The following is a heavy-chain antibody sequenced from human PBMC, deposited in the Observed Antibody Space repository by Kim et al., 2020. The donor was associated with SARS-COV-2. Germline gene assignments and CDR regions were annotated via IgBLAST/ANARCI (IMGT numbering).Heavy chain of an antibody. D-gene: IGHD2-21*01. Sequence: AQKFQGRVTITADESTSTAYMELSSLRSEDTAVFYCARGYSDYYYYAMDVWGQGTTVTVSS. CDR3: ARGYSDYYYYAMDV. J-gene: IGHJ6*02. V-gene: IGHV1-69*01.